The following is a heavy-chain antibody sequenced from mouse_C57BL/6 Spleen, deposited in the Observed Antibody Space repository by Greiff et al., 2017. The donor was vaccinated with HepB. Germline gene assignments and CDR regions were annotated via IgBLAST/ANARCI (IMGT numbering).Heavy chain of an antibody. CDR1: GFTFSSYA. Sequence: EVKVVESGEGLVKPGGSLKLSCAASGFTFSSYAMSWVRQTPEKRLEWVAYISSGGDYIYYADTVKGRFTISRDNARNTLYLQMSSLKSEDTAMYYCTRDGSPYGTGDYWGQGTTLTVSS. D-gene: IGHD1-1*02. J-gene: IGHJ2*01. CDR3: TRDGSPYGTGDY. V-gene: IGHV5-9-1*02. CDR2: ISSGGDYI.